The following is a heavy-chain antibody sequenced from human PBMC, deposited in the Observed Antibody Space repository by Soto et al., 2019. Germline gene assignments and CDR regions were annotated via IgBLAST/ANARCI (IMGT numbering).Heavy chain of an antibody. Sequence: SETLSLTCTVSGGSISIYYWTWVRQPPGKGLEWIGYIYYSGGTNYNPSLKSRVTISVDTSKNQFSLKLTSVTAADTAVYYCARDVGMDVWGQGTTVTGSS. CDR1: GGSISIYY. J-gene: IGHJ6*02. D-gene: IGHD1-26*01. CDR2: IYYSGGT. CDR3: ARDVGMDV. V-gene: IGHV4-59*01.